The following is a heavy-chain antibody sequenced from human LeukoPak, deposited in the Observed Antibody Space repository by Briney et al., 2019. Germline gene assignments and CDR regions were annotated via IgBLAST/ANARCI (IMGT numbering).Heavy chain of an antibody. V-gene: IGHV1-2*02. D-gene: IGHD6-19*01. Sequence: ASVKVSCKASGYTFTGYYMHWVRQAPGQGLEWMGWINPNSGGTNYAQKLQGRVTMTRDTSISTAYMELSRLRSDDTAVYYCARDATYSSGWYIDPWGQGTLVTVSS. CDR2: INPNSGGT. J-gene: IGHJ5*02. CDR3: ARDATYSSGWYIDP. CDR1: GYTFTGYY.